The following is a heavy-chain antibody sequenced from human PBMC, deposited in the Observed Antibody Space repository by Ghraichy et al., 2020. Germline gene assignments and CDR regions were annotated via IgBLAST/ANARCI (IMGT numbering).Heavy chain of an antibody. Sequence: SETPSLTCTVSGGSISSYYWSWIRQPPGKGLEWIGYIYYSGSTNYNPSLKSRVTISVDTSKNQFSLKLSSVTAADTAVYYCARHRHYSSSSRRAFDIWGQGTMVTVSS. D-gene: IGHD6-6*01. V-gene: IGHV4-59*08. J-gene: IGHJ3*02. CDR2: IYYSGST. CDR3: ARHRHYSSSSRRAFDI. CDR1: GGSISSYY.